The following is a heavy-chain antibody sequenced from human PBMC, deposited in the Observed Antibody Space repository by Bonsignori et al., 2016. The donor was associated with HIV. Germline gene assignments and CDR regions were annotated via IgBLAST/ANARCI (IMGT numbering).Heavy chain of an antibody. CDR2: INHSGST. J-gene: IGHJ5*02. Sequence: SETLSLTCAVYGGSFSGYYWSWIRQPPGKGLEWIGEINHSGSTNYNPSLKSRVTISVDTSKNQFSLKLSSVTAADTAVYYCARRPYGSIVVVVAATPGGFDPWGQGTLVTVSS. D-gene: IGHD2-15*01. CDR1: GGSFSGYY. CDR3: ARRPYGSIVVVVAATPGGFDP. V-gene: IGHV4-34*01.